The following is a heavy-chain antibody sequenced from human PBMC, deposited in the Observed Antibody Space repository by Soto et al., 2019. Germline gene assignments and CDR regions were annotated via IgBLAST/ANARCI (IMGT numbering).Heavy chain of an antibody. CDR1: GYTFTSYG. J-gene: IGHJ4*02. CDR3: AREPPFFVVVIGSLFDY. Sequence: QVQLVQSGAEVKKPGASVKVSCKASGYTFTSYGISWVRQAPGQGLEWMGWISAYNGNTNYAQKLQGRVTMTTDTSTSTAYMELRSLRSDDTAVYYCAREPPFFVVVIGSLFDYWGQGTLVTVSS. CDR2: ISAYNGNT. V-gene: IGHV1-18*01. D-gene: IGHD3-3*01.